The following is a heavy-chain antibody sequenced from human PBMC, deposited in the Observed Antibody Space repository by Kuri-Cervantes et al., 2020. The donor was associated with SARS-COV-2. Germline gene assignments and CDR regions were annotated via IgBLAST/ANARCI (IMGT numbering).Heavy chain of an antibody. J-gene: IGHJ4*02. CDR2: INHSGST. CDR3: ARVKSVVTPDIGY. V-gene: IGHV4-34*01. D-gene: IGHD4-23*01. Sequence: SQTLSLTCAVYGGSFSGYYWSWIRQPPGKGLEWIGEINHSGSTNYNPSLKSRVTISVDTSKNQFSLKLSPVTAADTAVYYCARVKSVVTPDIGYWGQGTLVTVSS. CDR1: GGSFSGYY.